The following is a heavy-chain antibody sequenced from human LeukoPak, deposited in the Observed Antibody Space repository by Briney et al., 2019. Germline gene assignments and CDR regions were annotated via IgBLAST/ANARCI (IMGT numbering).Heavy chain of an antibody. V-gene: IGHV4-34*01. CDR3: ASTPPKGYCSSTSCLWIAEYFQH. CDR1: GGSFSGYY. J-gene: IGHJ1*01. Sequence: SETLSLTCAVYGGSFSGYYWSWIRQPPGKGLEWIGSIYYSGSTYYNPSLKSRVTISVDTSKNQFSLKLSSVTAADTAVYYCASTPPKGYCSSTSCLWIAEYFQHWGQGTLVTVSS. CDR2: IYYSGST. D-gene: IGHD2-2*01.